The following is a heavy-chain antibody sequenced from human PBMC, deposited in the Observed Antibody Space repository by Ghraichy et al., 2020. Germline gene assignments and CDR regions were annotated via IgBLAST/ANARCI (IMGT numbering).Heavy chain of an antibody. Sequence: SETLSLRCTVSGGSFSSDSWTWIRQPPGKGLEWIGSVFYSGNTNYNPSLSCRVTISADKSKNQFSLKLRSVTAADTAVYYCARVVRDYAYFYYGMDVWGQGTTVTVSS. CDR1: GGSFSSDS. D-gene: IGHD4-17*01. CDR3: ARVVRDYAYFYYGMDV. CDR2: VFYSGNT. V-gene: IGHV4-59*01. J-gene: IGHJ6*02.